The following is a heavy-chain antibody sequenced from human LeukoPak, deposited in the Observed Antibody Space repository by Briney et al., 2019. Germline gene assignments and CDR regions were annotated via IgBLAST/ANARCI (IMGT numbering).Heavy chain of an antibody. D-gene: IGHD5-18*01. CDR1: GGSISSGGYY. CDR2: IYYSGST. J-gene: IGHJ4*02. Sequence: SETLSLTCTVSGGSISSGGYYWSWIRQHPGKGLEWIGYIYYSGSTNYNPSLKSRVTISVDTSKNQLSLKLSSVTAADTAVYYCARLAIRIQLPYFDYWGQGTLVTVSS. CDR3: ARLAIRIQLPYFDY. V-gene: IGHV4-31*03.